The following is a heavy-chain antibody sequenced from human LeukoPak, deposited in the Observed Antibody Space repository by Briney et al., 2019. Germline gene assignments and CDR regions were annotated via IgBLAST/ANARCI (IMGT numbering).Heavy chain of an antibody. J-gene: IGHJ6*02. CDR2: IYYSGST. Sequence: IPSETLSLTCTVSGGSISSYYWSWIRQPPGKGLEWIGYIYYSGSTNYNPSLKSRVTILVDTSKNQFSLKLSSVTAADTAVYYCARETYYYDSSGYQTIDYGMDVWGQGTTVTVSS. CDR1: GGSISSYY. CDR3: ARETYYYDSSGYQTIDYGMDV. V-gene: IGHV4-59*12. D-gene: IGHD3-22*01.